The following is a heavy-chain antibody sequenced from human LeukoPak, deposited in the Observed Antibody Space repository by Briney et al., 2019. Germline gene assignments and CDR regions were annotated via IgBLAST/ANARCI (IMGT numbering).Heavy chain of an antibody. CDR2: IYNSGST. CDR1: GGSISSYY. D-gene: IGHD3-3*01. V-gene: IGHV4-59*08. Sequence: SETLSLTCIVSGGSISSYYWSWIRQPPGKGLEWIGYIYNSGSTNYNPSLKSRVTISVDTSKNQFSLKLTSVTAADTAVYYCARANITIFGVVILDSWGQGTLVTVSS. J-gene: IGHJ5*01. CDR3: ARANITIFGVVILDS.